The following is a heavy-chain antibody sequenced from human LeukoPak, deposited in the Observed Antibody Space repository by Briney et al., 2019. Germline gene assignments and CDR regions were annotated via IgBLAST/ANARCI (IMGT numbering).Heavy chain of an antibody. CDR3: TSLFYGSGSTDYYYYGMDV. J-gene: IGHJ6*02. D-gene: IGHD3-10*01. CDR1: GYTFTGYY. Sequence: KVSCKASGYTFTGYYMHWVRQAPGQGLEWMGWINPNSGGTNYAQKFQGRVTMTRDTSISTDYMELSRLRSDDTAVYYCTSLFYGSGSTDYYYYGMDVWGQGTTVTVSS. V-gene: IGHV1-2*02. CDR2: INPNSGGT.